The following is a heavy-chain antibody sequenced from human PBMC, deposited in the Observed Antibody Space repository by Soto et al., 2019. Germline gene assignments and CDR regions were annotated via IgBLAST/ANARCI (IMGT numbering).Heavy chain of an antibody. D-gene: IGHD3-22*01. CDR3: ARQIYDSDTGPNFQYYFDS. CDR1: GYSFAGYW. CDR2: IDPSDSQT. V-gene: IGHV5-10-1*01. J-gene: IGHJ4*02. Sequence: GEALKISCKGSGYSFAGYWITWVRQKPGKGLEWMGRIDPSDSQTYYSPSFRGHVTISVTKSITTVFLQWSSLRASDTAMYYCARQIYDSDTGPNFQYYFDSWGQGTTVTVSS.